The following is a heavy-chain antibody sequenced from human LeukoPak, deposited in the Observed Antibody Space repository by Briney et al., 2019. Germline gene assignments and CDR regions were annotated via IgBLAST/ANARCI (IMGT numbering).Heavy chain of an antibody. V-gene: IGHV3-66*01. J-gene: IGHJ4*02. D-gene: IGHD4-17*01. Sequence: PGGSLRLSCAVSGFTVSSNYMSWVRQAPGKGLEWVSVIYSGGTTYYADSVKGRFTISRDNSKNTLYLQMNNLRAEDTAVYYCARLDFGDYGVYFLDYWGQGTLVTVSS. CDR3: ARLDFGDYGVYFLDY. CDR1: GFTVSSNY. CDR2: IYSGGTT.